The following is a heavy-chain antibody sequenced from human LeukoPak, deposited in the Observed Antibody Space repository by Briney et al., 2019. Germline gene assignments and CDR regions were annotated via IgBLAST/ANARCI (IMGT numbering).Heavy chain of an antibody. J-gene: IGHJ4*02. CDR2: IKQDGSEK. V-gene: IGHV3-7*01. CDR1: GFTFSSYW. CDR3: ARRYFDY. Sequence: GGSLRLSCVASGFTFSSYWMSWVRQAPGKGLEWVANIKQDGSEKYYVDSVKGRFTISRDNAKNSLYLQMNSLRAEDTAVYYCARRYFDYWGQGTLVTVSS.